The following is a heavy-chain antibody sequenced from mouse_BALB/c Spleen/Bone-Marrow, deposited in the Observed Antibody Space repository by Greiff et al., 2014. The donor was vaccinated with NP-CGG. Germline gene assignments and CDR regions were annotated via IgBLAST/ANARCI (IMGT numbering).Heavy chain of an antibody. V-gene: IGHV14-3*02. CDR2: IDPANGNT. CDR1: GLNIKDTY. J-gene: IGHJ4*01. Sequence: EVQLQQSGAELVKPGASVKLSCTASGLNIKDTYMHWVKQRPEQGLEWIGRIDPANGNTKYDPKFQGKATITADTSSNTAYLQLSSLTSEDTAVYYCARGIFMYGNFLSDYWGQGTSVTVSS. D-gene: IGHD2-10*02. CDR3: ARGIFMYGNFLSDY.